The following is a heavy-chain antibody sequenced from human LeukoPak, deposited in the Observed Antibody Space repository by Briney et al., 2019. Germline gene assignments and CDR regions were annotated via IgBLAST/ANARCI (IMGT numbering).Heavy chain of an antibody. J-gene: IGHJ3*02. CDR3: ARSARDAFDI. CDR1: GGSISSSSYY. Sequence: SETQSLTCTVSGGSISSSSYYWGWIRQPPGKGLEWIGSIYYSGSTYYNPSLKSRVTISVDTSKNQFSLKLSSVTAADTAVYCCARSARDAFDIWGQGTMVTVSS. CDR2: IYYSGST. V-gene: IGHV4-39*01.